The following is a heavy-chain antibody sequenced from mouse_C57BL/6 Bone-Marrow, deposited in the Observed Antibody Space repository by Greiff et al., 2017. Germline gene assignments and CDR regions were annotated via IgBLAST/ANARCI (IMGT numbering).Heavy chain of an antibody. CDR3: ARWRATVVAGDYVDY. Sequence: QVQLQQPGAELVMPGASVKLSCKASGYTFTSYWMHWVKQRPGQGLEWIGEIDPSDSYTNYNQKFKGKSTLTVDKSSSTAYMQLSSLTSEDSAVYYCARWRATVVAGDYVDYWGQGTTRTVSS. D-gene: IGHD1-1*01. V-gene: IGHV1-69*01. J-gene: IGHJ2*01. CDR2: IDPSDSYT. CDR1: GYTFTSYW.